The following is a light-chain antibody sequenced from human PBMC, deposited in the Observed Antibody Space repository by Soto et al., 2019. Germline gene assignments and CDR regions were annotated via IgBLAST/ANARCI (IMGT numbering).Light chain of an antibody. CDR3: QQYGSSPRIT. V-gene: IGKV3-20*01. Sequence: EIVLTQSPGTLSLSPGERATLSCRASQSVSSSYLAWYQQEPGQAPRLLIYGASSRATGIPDRFSGSGSGTDFTLTISRLEPEDFAVYYCQQYGSSPRITFGQGTRLE. CDR1: QSVSSSY. J-gene: IGKJ5*01. CDR2: GAS.